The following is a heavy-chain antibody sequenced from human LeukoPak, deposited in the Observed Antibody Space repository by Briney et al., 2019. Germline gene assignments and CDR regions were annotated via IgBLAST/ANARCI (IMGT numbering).Heavy chain of an antibody. CDR2: MNPNSGNT. Sequence: GASVKVSCKASGYTFTSYDINWVRQATGQGLEWMGWMNPNSGNTGYAQKFQGRVTITRNTSISTAYMELSSLRSEDTAVYYCARGPANSWFGEILWGLWMSYFDYWGQGTLVTVSS. V-gene: IGHV1-8*03. J-gene: IGHJ4*02. CDR1: GYTFTSYD. D-gene: IGHD3-10*01. CDR3: ARGPANSWFGEILWGLWMSYFDY.